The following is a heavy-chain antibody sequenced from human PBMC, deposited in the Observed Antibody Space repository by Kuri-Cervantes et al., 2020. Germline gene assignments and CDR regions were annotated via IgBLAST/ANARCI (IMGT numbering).Heavy chain of an antibody. D-gene: IGHD2-21*02. CDR1: GCTFSSYA. Sequence: SVKVSCKVSGCTFSSYAIRWVRQAPGQGLEWMGGIIPIFGTANYAQKFQGRVTITADESTSTAYMELSSLRSEDTAVYYCARLCGGDCYSMGGYYYYGMDVWGQGTTVTVSS. CDR3: ARLCGGDCYSMGGYYYYGMDV. V-gene: IGHV1-69*13. J-gene: IGHJ6*02. CDR2: IIPIFGTA.